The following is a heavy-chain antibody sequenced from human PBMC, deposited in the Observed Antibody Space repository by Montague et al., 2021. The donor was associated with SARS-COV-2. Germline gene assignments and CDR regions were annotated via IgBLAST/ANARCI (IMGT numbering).Heavy chain of an antibody. J-gene: IGHJ5*02. CDR2: IFYTGST. CDR3: ARRRLDFYDSRHWFDP. Sequence: SETLSLTCTVSGGSMYIYGSHYYWDWIRQPPGKGLEWIGTIFYTGSTIYNSSLKSRVTISIDTSKNQYYLELNSVTAADTAVYYCARRRLDFYDSRHWFDPWGQGALVTVPS. D-gene: IGHD3-22*01. V-gene: IGHV4-39*01. CDR1: GGSMYIYGSHYY.